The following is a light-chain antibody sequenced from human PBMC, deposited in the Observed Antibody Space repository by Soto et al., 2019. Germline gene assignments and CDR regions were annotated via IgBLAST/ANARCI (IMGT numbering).Light chain of an antibody. CDR1: SSDVGGYNF. Sequence: QSALTQPASVSGSPGQSVTISCTGTSSDVGGYNFVSWYQQHPDKAPKLMIYEVTNRPSGVSIRFSGSKSGNTASLTISGFQAEDEADYYCGSYTSSFTLVFGGGTKLTVL. V-gene: IGLV2-14*01. CDR3: GSYTSSFTLV. J-gene: IGLJ3*02. CDR2: EVT.